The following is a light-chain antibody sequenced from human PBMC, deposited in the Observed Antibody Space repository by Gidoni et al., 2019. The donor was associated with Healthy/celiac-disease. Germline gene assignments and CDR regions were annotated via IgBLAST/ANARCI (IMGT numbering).Light chain of an antibody. CDR2: KAS. J-gene: IGKJ4*02. V-gene: IGKV1-5*03. Sequence: IQMTQSPSTLSASGGERVTITCRASQSISSWLAWYQQKPGKAPKLLIYKASSLESGVPSRFSGSGSGTEFTLTISSLQPDDFATYYCQQYNSYPLTFGGGTKVEIK. CDR1: QSISSW. CDR3: QQYNSYPLT.